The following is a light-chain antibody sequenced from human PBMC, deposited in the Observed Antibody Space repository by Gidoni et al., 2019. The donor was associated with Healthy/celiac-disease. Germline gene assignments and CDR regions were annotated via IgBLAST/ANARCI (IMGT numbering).Light chain of an antibody. CDR2: LNSDGSH. CDR1: SGHSSYA. V-gene: IGLV4-69*01. J-gene: IGLJ3*02. CDR3: QTWGTGIQWV. Sequence: LVLTQSPSASASLGASVKLTCTLRSGHSSYAIAWHQQQPEKGPRYLMKLNSDGSHSKGDGIPDRFSGSSSGAERYLTISSLQSEDEADYYCQTWGTGIQWVFGGGTKLTVL.